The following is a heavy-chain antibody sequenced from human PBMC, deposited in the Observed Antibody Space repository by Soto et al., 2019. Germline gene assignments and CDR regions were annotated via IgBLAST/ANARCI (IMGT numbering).Heavy chain of an antibody. CDR2: IYSGGST. CDR1: GFTVSSNY. D-gene: IGHD2-15*01. Sequence: GGSLRLSCAASGFTVSSNYMSWVRQAPGKGLEWVSVIYSGGSTYYADSVKGRFTISRDNSKNTLYLQMNSLRAKDTAVYYCARARYCSGGSCYVGYYYGMDVWGQGTTVTVSS. J-gene: IGHJ6*02. V-gene: IGHV3-53*01. CDR3: ARARYCSGGSCYVGYYYGMDV.